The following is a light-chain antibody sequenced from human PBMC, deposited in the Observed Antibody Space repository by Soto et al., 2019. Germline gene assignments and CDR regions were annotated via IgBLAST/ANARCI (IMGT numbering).Light chain of an antibody. J-gene: IGLJ1*01. CDR3: SSYTSSSTRV. V-gene: IGLV2-14*01. Sequence: QSALTQPASVSGSPGQSITISCTGTSSDVCGYNYVSWYQQHPGKAPKLMIYDVSNRPSGVSNRFSGSKSGNTASLTISGRQAEDEADYYCSSYTSSSTRVFGTGTKLTVL. CDR2: DVS. CDR1: SSDVCGYNY.